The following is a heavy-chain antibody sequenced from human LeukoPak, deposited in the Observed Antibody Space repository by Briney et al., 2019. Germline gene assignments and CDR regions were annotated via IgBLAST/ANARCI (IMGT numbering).Heavy chain of an antibody. CDR1: GFTFSNAW. V-gene: IGHV3-15*01. CDR2: IKTKTDGGTT. Sequence: KTGESLRLSCAASGFTFSNAWMSWVRQAPGKGLEWDGRIKTKTDGGTTDYAAPVKGRFTISRDDSKNTLYLQMNSLKTEDTAVFYCATSSSSWYIRSWGQGTLVTVSS. CDR3: ATSSSSWYIRS. J-gene: IGHJ4*02. D-gene: IGHD6-13*01.